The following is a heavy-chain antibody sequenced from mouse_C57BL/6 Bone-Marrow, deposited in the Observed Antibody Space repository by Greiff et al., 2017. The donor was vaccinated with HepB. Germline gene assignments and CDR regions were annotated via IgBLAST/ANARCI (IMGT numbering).Heavy chain of an antibody. Sequence: EVQLQQSGPELVKPGASVKISCKAAGYSFTDYNMNWVKQSNGKSLEWIGVINPNYGTTSYNQKFKGKATLTVDQSSSTAYMQLNSLTSEDSAVYYCASHHYGRSYRMDYSGQRTPVTVSS. J-gene: IGHJ4*01. CDR1: GYSFTDYN. D-gene: IGHD1-1*01. CDR3: ASHHYGRSYRMDY. V-gene: IGHV1-39*01. CDR2: INPNYGTT.